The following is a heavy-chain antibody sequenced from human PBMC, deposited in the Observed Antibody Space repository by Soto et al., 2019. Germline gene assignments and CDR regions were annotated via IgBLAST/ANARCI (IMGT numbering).Heavy chain of an antibody. CDR3: ARGGEDIVVVVAATPSYYGMDV. J-gene: IGHJ6*02. V-gene: IGHV4-30-4*01. CDR2: IYYSGST. Sequence: SETLSLTCTVSGGSISRGDYYWSWIRQPPGKGLEWIGYIYYSGSTYYNPSLKSRVTISVDTSKNQFSLKLSSVTAADTAVYYCARGGEDIVVVVAATPSYYGMDVWGQGTRVTVSS. D-gene: IGHD2-15*01. CDR1: GGSISRGDYY.